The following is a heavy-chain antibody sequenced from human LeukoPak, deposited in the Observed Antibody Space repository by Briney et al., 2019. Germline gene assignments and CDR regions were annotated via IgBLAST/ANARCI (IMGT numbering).Heavy chain of an antibody. Sequence: PGGSLRLSCAASGFTFSSYSMNWVRQAPGKGLEWVSSISSSSSYIYYADSVKGRFTISRDNDKNSLYLQMNSLSAEDTAVYYCARFAAVAGRGGIIWGQGTLVTVSS. CDR2: ISSSSSYI. CDR1: GFTFSSYS. CDR3: ARFAAVAGRGGII. V-gene: IGHV3-21*01. D-gene: IGHD6-19*01. J-gene: IGHJ4*02.